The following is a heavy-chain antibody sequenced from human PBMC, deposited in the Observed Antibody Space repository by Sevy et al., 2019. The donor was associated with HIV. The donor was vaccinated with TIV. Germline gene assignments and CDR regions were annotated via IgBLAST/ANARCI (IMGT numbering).Heavy chain of an antibody. D-gene: IGHD1-1*01. CDR1: GFTFGDYA. V-gene: IGHV3-49*03. J-gene: IGHJ4*02. CDR3: TRGPSRYYLVSFDY. Sequence: GGSLRLSCTTSGFTFGDYALSWFRQAPGKGLQWVTFIRGKTYGGTAEYAESVKGRFTISRDNAKSIDYLQMNSLKTEDTAVYYCTRGPSRYYLVSFDYWGQGTLVTVSS. CDR2: IRGKTYGGTA.